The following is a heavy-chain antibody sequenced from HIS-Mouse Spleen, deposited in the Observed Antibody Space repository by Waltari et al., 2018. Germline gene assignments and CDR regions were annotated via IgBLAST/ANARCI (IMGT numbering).Heavy chain of an antibody. CDR3: ARDRVRTGTTNWFDP. V-gene: IGHV1-46*01. CDR2: INPSGGST. D-gene: IGHD1-7*01. CDR1: GYTFTSYY. J-gene: IGHJ5*02. Sequence: QVQLVQSGAEVKKPGASVKVSCKASGYTFTSYYMHWVPQAPGQGLEWMGIINPSGGSTSYAQKFQGRVTMTRDTSTSTVYMELSSLRSEDTAVYYCARDRVRTGTTNWFDPWGQGTLVTVSS.